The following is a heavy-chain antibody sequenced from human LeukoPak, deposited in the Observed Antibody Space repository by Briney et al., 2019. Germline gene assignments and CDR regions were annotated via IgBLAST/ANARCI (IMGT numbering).Heavy chain of an antibody. D-gene: IGHD3-10*01. Sequence: GGSLRLSCAASGFTFSNYYMSWIRQAPGKGLEWVSYISSSGSTIYYADSVKGRFTISRDNAKNSLYLQMNSLRAEDTAVYYCASEGNSDYYGSGGYFGPNNWFDPWGQGTLVTVSS. CDR1: GFTFSNYY. CDR3: ASEGNSDYYGSGGYFGPNNWFDP. V-gene: IGHV3-11*01. CDR2: ISSSGSTI. J-gene: IGHJ5*02.